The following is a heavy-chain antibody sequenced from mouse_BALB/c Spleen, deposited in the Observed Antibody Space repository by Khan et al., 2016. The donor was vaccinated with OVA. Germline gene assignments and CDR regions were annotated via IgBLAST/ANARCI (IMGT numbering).Heavy chain of an antibody. CDR3: VRSGYGSFGF. CDR2: FFPNSGGS. D-gene: IGHD1-2*01. CDR1: GYTFTDYN. V-gene: IGHV1S29*02. J-gene: IGHJ3*01. Sequence: VQLQQSGPEVVKPGASVKISCKASGYTFTDYNMDWVKQRHGKSLEWLGYFFPNSGGSGYSQKFKTKATLTVDISSSTAYMDLRSLTSEDAAVYYCVRSGYGSFGFWGQGTLVTVSA.